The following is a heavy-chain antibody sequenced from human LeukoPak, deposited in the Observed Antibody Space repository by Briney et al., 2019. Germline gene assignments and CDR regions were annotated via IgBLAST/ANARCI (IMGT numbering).Heavy chain of an antibody. Sequence: ASVKVSCKASGYTFTSYYMHWVRQAPGQGLEWMGIINPSGGSTSYAQKFQGRVTMTRDTSISTAYMELSRLRSDDTAIYYCARDVGEYCSSVSCYASDYWGQGTLVTVSS. CDR3: ARDVGEYCSSVSCYASDY. J-gene: IGHJ4*02. CDR2: INPSGGST. D-gene: IGHD2-2*01. V-gene: IGHV1-46*01. CDR1: GYTFTSYY.